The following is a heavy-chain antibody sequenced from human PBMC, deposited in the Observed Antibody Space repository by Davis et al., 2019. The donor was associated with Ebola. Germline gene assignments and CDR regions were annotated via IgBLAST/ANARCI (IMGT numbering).Heavy chain of an antibody. J-gene: IGHJ4*02. CDR1: GFTFSDYY. Sequence: GESLKISCAASGFTFSDYYMSWIRQAPGKGLEWVSYISSSGSTIYYADSVKGRFTISRDNAKNSLYLQMNSLRAEDTAVYYCARDQPQYYDILTGYSPIDYWGQGTLVTVSS. D-gene: IGHD3-9*01. CDR2: ISSSGSTI. CDR3: ARDQPQYYDILTGYSPIDY. V-gene: IGHV3-11*01.